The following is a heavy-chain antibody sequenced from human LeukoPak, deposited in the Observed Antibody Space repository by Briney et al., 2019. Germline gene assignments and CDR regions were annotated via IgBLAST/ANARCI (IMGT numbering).Heavy chain of an antibody. CDR2: ISGSGGST. CDR1: GFTFSSYA. V-gene: IGHV3-23*01. CDR3: AKIGDGYNYGIDY. D-gene: IGHD5-24*01. J-gene: IGHJ4*02. Sequence: GGSLRLSCEASGFTFSSYAMSWVRQAPGKGLEWVSAISGSGGSTYYADSVKGRFTISRDNSKNTLYLQMNSLRAEDTAVYYCAKIGDGYNYGIDYWGQGTLVTVSS.